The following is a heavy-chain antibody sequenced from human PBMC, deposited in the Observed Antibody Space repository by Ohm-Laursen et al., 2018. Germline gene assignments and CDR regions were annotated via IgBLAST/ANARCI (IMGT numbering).Heavy chain of an antibody. Sequence: SLRLYCSASGFTFSEYYMSWIRQAPGKGLEWVSYISSSGSTIYYADSVKGRFTISRDNAKNSLYLQMNSLRAEDTAMYYCAKIGGGWYQDVEYWGQGTLVAVSS. V-gene: IGHV3-11*01. CDR1: GFTFSEYY. D-gene: IGHD6-19*01. CDR3: AKIGGGWYQDVEY. J-gene: IGHJ4*02. CDR2: ISSSGSTI.